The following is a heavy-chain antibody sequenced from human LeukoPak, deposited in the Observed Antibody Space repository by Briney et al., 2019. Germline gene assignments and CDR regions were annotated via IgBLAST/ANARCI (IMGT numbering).Heavy chain of an antibody. V-gene: IGHV3-23*01. CDR3: AKDPHYGDFSGWFDP. Sequence: PGGSLRLSCAASGFTFSSYALRWVRQAPGKRLEWVSAISGSGGSTYYADSVKGRFTISRDNSKNTLYLQMNSLRAEDTAVYYCAKDPHYGDFSGWFDPWGQGTLVTVSS. CDR2: ISGSGGST. J-gene: IGHJ5*02. CDR1: GFTFSSYA. D-gene: IGHD4-17*01.